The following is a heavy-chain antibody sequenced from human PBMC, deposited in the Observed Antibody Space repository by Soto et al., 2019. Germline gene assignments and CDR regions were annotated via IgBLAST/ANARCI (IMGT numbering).Heavy chain of an antibody. D-gene: IGHD3-10*01. Sequence: PGGSLRLSCAASGFTFSSYGMHWVRQAPGKGLEWVAVISYDGSNKYYADSVKGRFTISRDNSKNTLYLQMNSLRAEDTAVYYCARGSGSYYFFDYWGRGPLVTVSS. CDR3: ARGSGSYYFFDY. V-gene: IGHV3-30*03. CDR1: GFTFSSYG. CDR2: ISYDGSNK. J-gene: IGHJ4*02.